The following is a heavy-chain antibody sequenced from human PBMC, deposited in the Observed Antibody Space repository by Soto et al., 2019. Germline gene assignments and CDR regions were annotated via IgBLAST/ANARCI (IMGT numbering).Heavy chain of an antibody. CDR1: GYTFTSYG. Sequence: GASVKVSCKASGYTFTSYGISWVRQAPGQGLEWMGWISAYNGSTTYAQSFQGRVTMTRDTSTSTVYMELSSLSSEDTAVYYCARRRASDSSFDYWGQGTLVTVSS. D-gene: IGHD2-15*01. CDR2: ISAYNGST. V-gene: IGHV1-18*01. J-gene: IGHJ4*02. CDR3: ARRRASDSSFDY.